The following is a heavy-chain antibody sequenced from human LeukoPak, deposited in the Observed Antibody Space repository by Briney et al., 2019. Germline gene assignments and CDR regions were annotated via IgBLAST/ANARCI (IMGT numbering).Heavy chain of an antibody. Sequence: PSETLSLTCTVSGGSISRYYGSWIRQPPGKGLEGSGHIYYSGSTNYNPSPKSRVTISVDTSKNQFSLKLNSVTAADTAVYYCAREWVDYGEYIDAFDLWGQGTMLTVSS. CDR1: GGSISRYY. J-gene: IGHJ3*01. CDR2: IYYSGST. V-gene: IGHV4-59*01. D-gene: IGHD4-17*01. CDR3: AREWVDYGEYIDAFDL.